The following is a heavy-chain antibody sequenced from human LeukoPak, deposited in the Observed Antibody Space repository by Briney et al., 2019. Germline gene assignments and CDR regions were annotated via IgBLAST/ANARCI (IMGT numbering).Heavy chain of an antibody. CDR3: ARLLYSSSWYVVYYMDV. D-gene: IGHD6-13*01. CDR2: IHYSGTT. CDR1: GGSISTYY. Sequence: SETLSLTCTVSGGSISTYYWIWIRQPPGKGLEWIGSIHYSGTTNYNPSLESRVTVSVDTSKNQFSLKLSSVTAADTAVYYCARLLYSSSWYVVYYMDVWGKGTTVTISS. V-gene: IGHV4-59*12. J-gene: IGHJ6*03.